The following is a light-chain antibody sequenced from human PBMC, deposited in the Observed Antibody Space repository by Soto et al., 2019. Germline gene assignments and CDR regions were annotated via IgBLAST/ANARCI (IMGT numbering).Light chain of an antibody. CDR1: QSVSNS. J-gene: IGKJ2*01. CDR3: QQRSNWPRT. CDR2: DAS. Sequence: EIVLTQSPATLSLSPGERATLSCRASQSVSNSLAWYQQTPGQAPRLLIYDASKRATGLPARFSGSGSGTDFTLTISSLEPEDSAVYDCQQRSNWPRTFGQGTKLEIK. V-gene: IGKV3-11*01.